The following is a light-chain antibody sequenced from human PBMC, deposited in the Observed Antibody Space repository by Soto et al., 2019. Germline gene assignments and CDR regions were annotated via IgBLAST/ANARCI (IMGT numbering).Light chain of an antibody. CDR2: DAS. Sequence: AIQLTQSPSSLSASVGDRVTITCRASQGISSALAWYQQKPGKAPKLLIYDASSLESGVPSRFRGCGSGTDFTLTIRSLQPEDFATYSCQRFNSYPATFGQGAKVEIK. CDR3: QRFNSYPAT. CDR1: QGISSA. J-gene: IGKJ1*01. V-gene: IGKV1-13*02.